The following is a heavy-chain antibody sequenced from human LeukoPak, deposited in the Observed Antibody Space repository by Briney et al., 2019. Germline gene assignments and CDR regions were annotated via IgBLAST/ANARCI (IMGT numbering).Heavy chain of an antibody. CDR1: GYTFTGYL. V-gene: IGHV1-2*02. Sequence: ASVKVSCKASGYTFTGYLIHWVRQAPGQGLEWMGWINPNSGGTNYAQKFHGRVTMTRDTSINTAYMELSRLRSDDTAVYYCAREMAVAGSGVIDSWGQGTLVTVSS. D-gene: IGHD6-19*01. J-gene: IGHJ4*02. CDR3: AREMAVAGSGVIDS. CDR2: INPNSGGT.